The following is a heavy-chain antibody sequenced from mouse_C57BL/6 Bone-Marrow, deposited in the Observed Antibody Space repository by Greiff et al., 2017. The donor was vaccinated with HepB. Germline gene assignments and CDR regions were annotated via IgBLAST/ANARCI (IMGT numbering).Heavy chain of an antibody. CDR2: IYPGSGNT. CDR3: ARGGITTVPFAY. CDR1: GYTFTDYY. D-gene: IGHD1-1*01. V-gene: IGHV1-76*01. Sequence: VQLQQSGAELVRPGASVKLSCKASGYTFTDYYINWVKQRPGQGLEWIARIYPGSGNTYYNEKFKGKATLTAEKSSSTAYMQLSSLTSEASAVYFCARGGITTVPFAYWGQGTLVTVSA. J-gene: IGHJ3*01.